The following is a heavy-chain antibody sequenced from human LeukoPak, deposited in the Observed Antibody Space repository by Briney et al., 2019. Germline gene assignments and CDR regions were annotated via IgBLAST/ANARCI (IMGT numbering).Heavy chain of an antibody. J-gene: IGHJ2*01. CDR2: ISSSGSTI. D-gene: IGHD3-22*01. Sequence: PGGSLRLSCAASGFTFSDYYMSWIRQAPGKGLEWVSYISSSGSTIYYADSVKGRFTISRDNAKNSLYLQMNSLRAEDTAVYYCARDNYYDSSGYYRPWYFDLWGRGTLVTVSS. V-gene: IGHV3-11*01. CDR3: ARDNYYDSSGYYRPWYFDL. CDR1: GFTFSDYY.